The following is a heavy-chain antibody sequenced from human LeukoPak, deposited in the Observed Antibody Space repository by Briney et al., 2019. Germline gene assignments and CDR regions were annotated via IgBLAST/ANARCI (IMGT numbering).Heavy chain of an antibody. J-gene: IGHJ4*02. CDR2: ISYDGSNK. CDR3: ATIGSSWDY. D-gene: IGHD1-26*01. V-gene: IGHV3-30*03. CDR1: GFTFSSYG. Sequence: QPGGSLRLSCAASGFTFSSYGMHWVRQAPGKGLEWVAVISYDGSNKYYADSVKGRFTISRDNSKNTVYLQMNSLSAEDTAVYYCATIGSSWDYWGQGTLVTVSS.